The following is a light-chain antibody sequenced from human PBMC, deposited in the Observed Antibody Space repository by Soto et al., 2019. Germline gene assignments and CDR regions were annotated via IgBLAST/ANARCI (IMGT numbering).Light chain of an antibody. Sequence: NFMLTQPPSASASPGNTITITCTRSGGRIGSNYVQWYQQRPGSSPTTVIYEDNQRPSGVPDRFSGSIDSASNSASLTISGLKAEDDATYYWQLGDSIDEVFGGGTKLTVL. V-gene: IGLV6-57*01. CDR1: GGRIGSNY. J-gene: IGLJ2*01. CDR3: QLGDSIDEV. CDR2: EDN.